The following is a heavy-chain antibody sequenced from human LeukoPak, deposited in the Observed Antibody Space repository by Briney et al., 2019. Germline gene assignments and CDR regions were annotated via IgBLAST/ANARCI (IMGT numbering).Heavy chain of an antibody. J-gene: IGHJ5*02. V-gene: IGHV4-4*07. CDR3: AREGGDPRWLDP. D-gene: IGHD6-25*01. Sequence: SETLSLTCTVSGGSISTFYWTWIRQPAGKGLEWIGRINNSGSTNNNPSLRSRVSMSVDRSKNQFSVTLSSVTAADTAVYFCAREGGDPRWLDPWGQGTLVTVSS. CDR1: GGSISTFY. CDR2: INNSGST.